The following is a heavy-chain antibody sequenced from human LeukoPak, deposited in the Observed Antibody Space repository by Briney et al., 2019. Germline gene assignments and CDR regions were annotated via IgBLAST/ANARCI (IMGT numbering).Heavy chain of an antibody. CDR2: IYYSGST. D-gene: IGHD2-2*01. J-gene: IGHJ4*02. Sequence: PSETLSLTCTVSGGSISRSSYYWGWIRQPPGKGLEWIGSIYYSGSTYYNPSLKSRVTISVDTSKNQFSLKLSSVTAADTAVYYCARGVPAAIDYWGQGTLVTVSS. CDR3: ARGVPAAIDY. CDR1: GGSISRSSYY. V-gene: IGHV4-39*07.